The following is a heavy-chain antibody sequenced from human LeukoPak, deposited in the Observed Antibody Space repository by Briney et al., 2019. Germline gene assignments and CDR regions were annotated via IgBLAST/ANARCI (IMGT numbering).Heavy chain of an antibody. J-gene: IGHJ3*01. V-gene: IGHV4-59*01. D-gene: IGHD4-17*01. CDR2: ISYTGTT. CDR1: GGSLNLFY. Sequence: SETLSLTCTVSGGSLNLFYWSWIRQPLQKGLEWIGYISYTGTTYYNPSLETRVTISLDTSKNHFSLNLGSATAADTAVYYCARDFARNSGDYGNDGFDVWGLGTMVTVSS. CDR3: ARDFARNSGDYGNDGFDV.